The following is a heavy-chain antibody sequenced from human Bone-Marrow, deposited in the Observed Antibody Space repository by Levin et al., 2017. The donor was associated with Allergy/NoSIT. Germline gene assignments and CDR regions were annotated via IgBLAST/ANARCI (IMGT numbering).Heavy chain of an antibody. J-gene: IGHJ4*02. CDR3: ARDLSEKFSFDY. V-gene: IGHV3-30*04. Sequence: PGGSLRLSCAASFFPFLRPSLPFFLPSPFKGLEWITFISYDGSTKYYADSVKGRFTLSRDNSKNTVYLQMNSLRPEDTAVYYCARDLSEKFSFDYWGQGILVTVSS. CDR1: FFPFLRPS. CDR2: ISYDGSTK.